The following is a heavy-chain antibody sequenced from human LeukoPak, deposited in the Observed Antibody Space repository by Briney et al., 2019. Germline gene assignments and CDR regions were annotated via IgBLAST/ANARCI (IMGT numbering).Heavy chain of an antibody. D-gene: IGHD2-21*02. CDR2: ISVYNGNT. CDR3: ARHKLAYCGGDCYSDY. J-gene: IGHJ4*02. V-gene: IGHV1-18*01. CDR1: GGTFSSYG. Sequence: GASVKVSCKASGGTFSSYGINWVRQAPGQGLEWMGWISVYNGNTNYAQKLQGRVTMTTDTSTSTAYMELRSLRSDDTAVYYCARHKLAYCGGDCYSDYWGQGTLVTVSS.